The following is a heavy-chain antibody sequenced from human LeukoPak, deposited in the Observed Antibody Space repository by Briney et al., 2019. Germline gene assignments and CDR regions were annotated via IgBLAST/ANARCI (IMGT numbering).Heavy chain of an antibody. V-gene: IGHV1-8*02. J-gene: IGHJ4*02. CDR2: MNPNSANT. Sequence: ASVKVSCKASGYTFSDYYIHWVRQAPGQGLEWMGWMNPNSANTGYAQKFQGRVTMTRDTSTSTVYMELSSLRSEDTAVYYCARARVGATSYYFDYWGQGTLVTVSS. D-gene: IGHD1-26*01. CDR1: GYTFSDYY. CDR3: ARARVGATSYYFDY.